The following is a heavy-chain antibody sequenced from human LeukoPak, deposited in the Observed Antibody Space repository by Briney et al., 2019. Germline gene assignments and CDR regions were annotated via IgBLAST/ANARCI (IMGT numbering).Heavy chain of an antibody. CDR3: AKDFRGYYDILTGGTGHDY. CDR1: GFTFSSYG. Sequence: QTGGSLRLSCAASGFTFSSYGMHWVRQAPGKGLEWVAVISYDGSNKYYADSVKGRFTISRDNSKNTLYLQMNSLRAEDTAVYYCAKDFRGYYDILTGGTGHDYWGQGTLVTVSS. CDR2: ISYDGSNK. J-gene: IGHJ4*02. D-gene: IGHD3-9*01. V-gene: IGHV3-30*18.